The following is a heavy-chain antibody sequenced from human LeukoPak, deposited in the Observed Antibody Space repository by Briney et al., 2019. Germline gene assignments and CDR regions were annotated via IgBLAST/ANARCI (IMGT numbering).Heavy chain of an antibody. CDR1: GYTFTSYG. D-gene: IGHD3-10*01. CDR2: ISAYNGNT. Sequence: ASVKVSCKASGYTFTSYGISWVRQAPGQGREWMGWISAYNGNTNSAQKLQGRVTMTTDTSTSTAYMELRSLRPDDTAVYYCARDRDYYGSGSPDYWGQGTLVTVSS. CDR3: ARDRDYYGSGSPDY. J-gene: IGHJ4*02. V-gene: IGHV1-18*01.